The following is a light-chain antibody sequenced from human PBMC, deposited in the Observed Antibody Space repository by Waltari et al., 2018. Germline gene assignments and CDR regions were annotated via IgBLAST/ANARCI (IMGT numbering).Light chain of an antibody. Sequence: QSALTPPASVSGSPGQSITISCTGTSSDIGSYNYVSWYQQHPGKAPKLMIYDVSNRPSGVSSRFSCSKSGNTASLTISGLQTEDEADYYCNSYTSSNTLVFGGGTKLTVL. V-gene: IGLV2-14*03. CDR1: SSDIGSYNY. CDR3: NSYTSSNTLV. CDR2: DVS. J-gene: IGLJ2*01.